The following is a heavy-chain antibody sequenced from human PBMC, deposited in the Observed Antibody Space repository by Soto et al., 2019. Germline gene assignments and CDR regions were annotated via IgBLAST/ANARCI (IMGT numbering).Heavy chain of an antibody. Sequence: GESLKISCQGSGYTFTTYWIGWVRQMPGKGLEWMGIIYPGDSDTKYSPSFQGQVTISADKSISTAYLQWSSLKASDTAVYYCARLEPSYDILTGYYFEYWGQGTLVTVSS. CDR3: ARLEPSYDILTGYYFEY. CDR2: IYPGDSDT. CDR1: GYTFTTYW. D-gene: IGHD3-9*01. V-gene: IGHV5-51*01. J-gene: IGHJ4*02.